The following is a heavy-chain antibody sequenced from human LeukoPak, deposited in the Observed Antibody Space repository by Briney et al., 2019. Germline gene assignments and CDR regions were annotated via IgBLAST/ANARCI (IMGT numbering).Heavy chain of an antibody. Sequence: GGSLRLSCAASGFTVSSNYMSWVRQAPGKGLEWVSVIYSGGSTYYADSVKGRFTISRDNSKNTLYLQMNSLRAEDTAVYYCARLVGAIHTRIDYWGQGTLVTVSS. V-gene: IGHV3-66*04. CDR3: ARLVGAIHTRIDY. CDR1: GFTVSSNY. J-gene: IGHJ4*02. CDR2: IYSGGST. D-gene: IGHD1-26*01.